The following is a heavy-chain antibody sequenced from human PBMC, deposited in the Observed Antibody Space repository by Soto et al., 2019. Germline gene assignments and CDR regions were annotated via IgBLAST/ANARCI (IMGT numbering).Heavy chain of an antibody. CDR2: ISDDSGST. CDR3: AKERATIFYFDY. V-gene: IGHV3-23*01. J-gene: IGHJ4*02. Sequence: PGGALRLSCAASGFTFSNYAMSWVRQAPGRGLEWVSGISDDSGSTYYADSVKGRFTISRDNSKNTLYLQMNSLRAEDTAIYYCAKERATIFYFDYWGQGTLVTVSS. D-gene: IGHD3-3*01. CDR1: GFTFSNYA.